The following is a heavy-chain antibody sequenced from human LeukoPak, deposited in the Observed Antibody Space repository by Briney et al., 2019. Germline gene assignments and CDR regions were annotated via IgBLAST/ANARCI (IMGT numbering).Heavy chain of an antibody. CDR1: GFTFSTYS. V-gene: IGHV3-21*01. CDR3: ARELKDYYSMDV. CDR2: ISSRSSYI. Sequence: GGSLRLSCAASGFTFSTYSMNWVRQAPGKGLEWVSYISSRSSYIYYADSVKGRFTISRDNAKNSLYLQMSSLRAEDTAVYYCARELKDYYSMDVWGQGTTVTVSS. J-gene: IGHJ6*02.